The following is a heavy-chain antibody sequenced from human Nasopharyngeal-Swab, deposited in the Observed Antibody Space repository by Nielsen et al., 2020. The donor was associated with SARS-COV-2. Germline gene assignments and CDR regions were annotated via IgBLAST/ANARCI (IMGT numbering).Heavy chain of an antibody. CDR2: ISSSSSYI. D-gene: IGHD5-12*01. CDR3: ARVARRYSGYETLGSFDY. CDR1: GFTFSSYS. V-gene: IGHV3-21*01. Sequence: GESLKISCAASGFTFSSYSMNWVRQAPGKGLEWVSSISSSSSYIYYADSVKGRFTISRDNAKNSLYLQMNSLRAEDTAVYYCARVARRYSGYETLGSFDYWGQGTLVTVSS. J-gene: IGHJ4*02.